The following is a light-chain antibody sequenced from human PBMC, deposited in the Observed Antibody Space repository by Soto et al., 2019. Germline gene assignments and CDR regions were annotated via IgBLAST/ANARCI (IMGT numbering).Light chain of an antibody. CDR2: ANI. CDR1: ASNFGAGYD. V-gene: IGLV1-40*01. J-gene: IGLJ1*01. CDR3: QSYDSSLSGYV. Sequence: QSVLTQPPSVSGAPGQRVTISCTGSASNFGAGYDVHWYQQIPGTAPKLLIFANINRPSGVPDRFSGSKSGTSASLAITGLRAEDEADYYCQSYDSSLSGYVFGTGTKLTVL.